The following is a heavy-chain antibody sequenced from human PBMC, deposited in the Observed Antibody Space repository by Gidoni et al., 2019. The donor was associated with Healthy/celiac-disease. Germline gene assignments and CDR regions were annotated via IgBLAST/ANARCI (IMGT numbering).Heavy chain of an antibody. D-gene: IGHD3-3*01. J-gene: IGHJ4*02. CDR3: AHRLDYDFWSGFFGYDY. V-gene: IGHV2-5*01. CDR2: IYWNDDK. Sequence: QITLKESGPTLVKPTQTPTLTCTFSGFSLSTSGVGVGWIRQPPGKALEWLALIYWNDDKRYSPSLKSRLTITKDTSKNQVVLTMTNMDPVDTATYYCAHRLDYDFWSGFFGYDYWGQGTLVTVSS. CDR1: GFSLSTSGVG.